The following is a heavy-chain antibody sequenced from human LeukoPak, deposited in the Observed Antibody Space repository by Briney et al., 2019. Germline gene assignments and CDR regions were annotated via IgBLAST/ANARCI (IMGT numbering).Heavy chain of an antibody. Sequence: PGGSLRLSCAASGFTSSSYGMSWVRQAPGKGLEWVSAMSGSGVNTDYADSVRGRFTISRDNAKNSLYLQMNSLRDDDTAVYFCTRDQGWQQFDSWGQGTLVTVSS. D-gene: IGHD5-24*01. CDR3: TRDQGWQQFDS. J-gene: IGHJ4*02. CDR1: GFTSSSYG. CDR2: MSGSGVNT. V-gene: IGHV3-23*01.